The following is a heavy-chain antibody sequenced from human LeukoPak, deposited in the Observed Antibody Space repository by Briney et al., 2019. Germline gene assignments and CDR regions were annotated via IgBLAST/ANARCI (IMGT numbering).Heavy chain of an antibody. CDR1: GYTFTGYY. V-gene: IGHV1-2*02. D-gene: IGHD3-22*01. Sequence: ASVKVSCKASGYTFTGYYMHWVRQAPGQGLEWMGWINPNSGGTNYAQKFQGRVTMSRDTSISTAYMELSRLRSDDTAVYYCATAQGYEYYDSSGDAFDIWRQGTMVTVSS. CDR2: INPNSGGT. CDR3: ATAQGYEYYDSSGDAFDI. J-gene: IGHJ3*02.